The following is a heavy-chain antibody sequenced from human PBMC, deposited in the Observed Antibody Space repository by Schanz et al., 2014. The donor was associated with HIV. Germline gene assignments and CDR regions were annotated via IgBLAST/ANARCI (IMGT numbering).Heavy chain of an antibody. CDR1: GYRFTSNW. V-gene: IGHV5-51*01. CDR3: ARQQVLSDYYDGIGYPPFDY. J-gene: IGHJ4*02. Sequence: EVQLVQSGAEVKKPGESLKISCQASGYRFTSNWIAWVRQMPGKGLEWMGIIYPGDSNTKYSPSVQGRVTISADKSTSTAYLQWSSLKASDTAIYYCARQQVLSDYYDGIGYPPFDYWGQGTLVTVSS. CDR2: IYPGDSNT. D-gene: IGHD3-22*01.